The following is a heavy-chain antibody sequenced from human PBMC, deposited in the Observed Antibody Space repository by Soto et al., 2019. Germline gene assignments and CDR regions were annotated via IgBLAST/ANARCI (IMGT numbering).Heavy chain of an antibody. V-gene: IGHV3-30*03. CDR2: ISYDGSNK. J-gene: IGHJ4*02. CDR3: ARDLGSGTSVTGNYFVY. D-gene: IGHD4-17*01. Sequence: QVQLVESGGGVVQPGRSQRLSCAASGFTFNNYGMHWVRQAPGKGLEWVAVISYDGSNKYYEDSVKGRFTISRDNSKNTLYLQMNSLRGEDTAVYYCARDLGSGTSVTGNYFVYWGQGTLVTVSS. CDR1: GFTFNNYG.